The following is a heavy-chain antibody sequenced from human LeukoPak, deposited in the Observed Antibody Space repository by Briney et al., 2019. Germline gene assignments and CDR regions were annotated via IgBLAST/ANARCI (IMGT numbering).Heavy chain of an antibody. Sequence: GASVKVSCKASGGTFSSYAISWVRQAPGQGLEWMGGIIPIFGTANYAQKFQGRVTITTDESMSTAYMELSSLRSEDTAVYYCARGGSSGSFDYWGQGTLVTVSS. V-gene: IGHV1-69*05. CDR3: ARGGSSGSFDY. D-gene: IGHD3-10*01. CDR2: IIPIFGTA. CDR1: GGTFSSYA. J-gene: IGHJ4*02.